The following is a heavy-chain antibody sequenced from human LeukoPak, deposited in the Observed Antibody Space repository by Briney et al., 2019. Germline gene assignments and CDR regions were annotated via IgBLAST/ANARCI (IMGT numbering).Heavy chain of an antibody. D-gene: IGHD5-18*01. CDR2: TSYDGSNK. CDR3: AREDTGFDY. V-gene: IGHV3-30*03. J-gene: IGHJ4*02. Sequence: GGSLRLSCVASGFTFRNYGMHWVRQAPGKGLKWVAVTSYDGSNKYYADSVKGRFTISRDNSKNTLYLQMNSLRAEDTAVYYCAREDTGFDYWGQGTLVTVSS. CDR1: GFTFRNYG.